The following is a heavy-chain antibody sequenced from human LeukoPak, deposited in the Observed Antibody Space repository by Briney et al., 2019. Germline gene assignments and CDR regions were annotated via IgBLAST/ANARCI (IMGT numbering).Heavy chain of an antibody. CDR1: GYTFTSYA. CDR3: ARGSLVGAKNY. Sequence: ASVKVSCTASGYTFTSYAMHWVRQAPGQRLEWMGWINAGNGNTKYSQKFQGRVTITRDTSASTAYMELSSLRSEDTAVYYCARGSLVGAKNYWGQGTLVTVSS. J-gene: IGHJ4*02. V-gene: IGHV1-3*01. CDR2: INAGNGNT. D-gene: IGHD1-26*01.